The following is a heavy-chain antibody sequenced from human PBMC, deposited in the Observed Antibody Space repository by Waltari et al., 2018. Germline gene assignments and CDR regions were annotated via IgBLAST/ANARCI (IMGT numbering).Heavy chain of an antibody. D-gene: IGHD3-10*01. CDR2: IYYRRST. J-gene: IGHJ4*02. V-gene: IGHV4-59*01. Sequence: QVQLQESGPGLVKPSETLSLTCTVSGGYISSYYWSWIRQPPGKGMEWIGYIYYRRSTNYNPTLKSRAPISVDTSKNQFSLKLSSVTAADTAVYYCARTSSGGYQDYWGQGTLVTVSS. CDR3: ARTSSGGYQDY. CDR1: GGYISSYY.